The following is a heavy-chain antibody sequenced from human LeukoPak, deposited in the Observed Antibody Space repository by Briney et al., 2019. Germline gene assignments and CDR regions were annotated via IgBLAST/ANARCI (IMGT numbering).Heavy chain of an antibody. CDR1: GFTFSSYA. D-gene: IGHD5-12*01. Sequence: SGGSLRLSCAASGFTFSSYAMPWVRQAPGKGLEWVAVISYDGSNKYYADSVKGRFTISRDNSKNTLYLQMNSLRAEDTAVYYCARDGLRGASRFDYWGQGTLVTVSS. CDR2: ISYDGSNK. CDR3: ARDGLRGASRFDY. J-gene: IGHJ4*02. V-gene: IGHV3-30-3*01.